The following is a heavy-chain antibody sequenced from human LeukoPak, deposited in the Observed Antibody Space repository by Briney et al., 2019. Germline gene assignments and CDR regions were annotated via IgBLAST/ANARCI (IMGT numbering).Heavy chain of an antibody. V-gene: IGHV3-23*01. D-gene: IGHD3-10*01. CDR1: GFTFSKYA. Sequence: GGSLRLSCVASGFTFSKYAMTWVRQAPGKGLEWVSSISGSGTTYYAESVKGRFTVSRDNSKNTLYLQVNSLRAEDAAVYYCANDPMVRGSTYDYWGQGTLVTVSS. CDR2: ISGSGTT. CDR3: ANDPMVRGSTYDY. J-gene: IGHJ4*02.